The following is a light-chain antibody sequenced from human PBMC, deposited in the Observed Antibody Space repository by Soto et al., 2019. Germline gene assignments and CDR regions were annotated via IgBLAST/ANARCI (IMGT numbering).Light chain of an antibody. CDR1: QSVRSN. J-gene: IGKJ1*01. Sequence: EILMTQSPATLSVSPGERATLSCRASQSVRSNLAWYQQKPGQAPRLLIFGATTRATGMPARFSGSGSGTEFTLTISSLQSEDFATYYCQQYNTYPWTFGQGTKV. CDR2: GAT. V-gene: IGKV3-15*01. CDR3: QQYNTYPWT.